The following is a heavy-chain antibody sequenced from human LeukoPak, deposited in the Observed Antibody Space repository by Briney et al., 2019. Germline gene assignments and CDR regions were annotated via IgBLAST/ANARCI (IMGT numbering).Heavy chain of an antibody. V-gene: IGHV4-59*12. CDR1: GGSISSYY. J-gene: IGHJ6*03. Sequence: PSETLSLTCTVSGGSISSYYWSWIRQPPGKGLEWIGYIYYSGSTNYNPSLKSRVTISVDTSKNQFSLKLSSVTAADTAVYYCAREGLTTVTTPKYYYYYYMDVWGKGTTVTVSS. D-gene: IGHD4-11*01. CDR2: IYYSGST. CDR3: AREGLTTVTTPKYYYYYYMDV.